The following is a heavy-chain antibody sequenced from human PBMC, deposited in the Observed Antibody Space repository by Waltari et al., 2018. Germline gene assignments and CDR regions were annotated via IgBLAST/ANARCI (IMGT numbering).Heavy chain of an antibody. J-gene: IGHJ3*02. D-gene: IGHD2-21*01. CDR3: ARLVSRTSASDAFDI. CDR2: IYYSGST. V-gene: IGHV4-59*01. Sequence: QVQLQESGPGLVKPSETLSLTCTVSGGSISSYYWSWIRQPPGKGLEWIGYIYYSGSTNYNPSLKSRVTISVDTSKNQFSLKLSSVTAADTAVYYCARLVSRTSASDAFDIWGQGTMVTVSS. CDR1: GGSISSYY.